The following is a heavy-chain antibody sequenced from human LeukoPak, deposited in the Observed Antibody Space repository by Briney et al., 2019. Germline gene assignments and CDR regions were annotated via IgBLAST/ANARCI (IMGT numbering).Heavy chain of an antibody. V-gene: IGHV1-69*06. CDR1: GGTFSSYA. Sequence: ASVKVSCKASGGTFSSYAISWVRQAPGQGLEWMGGIIPIFGTANYAQKFKGRVTITADKSTSTAYMELSSLRSEDTAVYYCARVPYCSSTSCYFTWFDPWGQGTLVTVSS. D-gene: IGHD2-2*01. CDR3: ARVPYCSSTSCYFTWFDP. J-gene: IGHJ5*02. CDR2: IIPIFGTA.